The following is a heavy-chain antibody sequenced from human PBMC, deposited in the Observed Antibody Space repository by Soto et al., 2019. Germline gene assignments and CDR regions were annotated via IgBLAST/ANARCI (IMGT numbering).Heavy chain of an antibody. J-gene: IGHJ4*02. CDR2: ISYDGTNK. CDR1: GFTFSSYT. D-gene: IGHD6-13*01. V-gene: IGHV3-30-3*01. CDR3: AREGIPGSFDY. Sequence: QVQLVESGGGVVQPGRSLRLSCAASGFTFSSYTMHWVRQAPGKGLEWVTLISYDGTNKYYADSVKGRFTVARDTSKNTLYLQMNSLRAEDTAMHYCAREGIPGSFDYWGQGTLVTVSS.